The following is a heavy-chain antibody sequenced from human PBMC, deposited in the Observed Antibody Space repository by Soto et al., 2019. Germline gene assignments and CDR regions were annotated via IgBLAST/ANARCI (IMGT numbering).Heavy chain of an antibody. Sequence: PGESLKISCKGSGYSFAGYWITWVRQKPGKGLEWMGRIDPSDSQTYYSPSFRGHVTISATKSITTVFLEWSSLRASDTAMYYCARQIYDSDTGPNFQYYFDSWGQGTPVTVSS. V-gene: IGHV5-10-1*01. CDR2: IDPSDSQT. CDR1: GYSFAGYW. J-gene: IGHJ4*02. CDR3: ARQIYDSDTGPNFQYYFDS. D-gene: IGHD3-22*01.